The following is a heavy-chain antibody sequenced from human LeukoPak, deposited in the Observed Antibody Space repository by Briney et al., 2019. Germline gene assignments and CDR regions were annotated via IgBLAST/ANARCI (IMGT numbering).Heavy chain of an antibody. V-gene: IGHV1-2*02. CDR2: INPTIDYT. Sequence: GASVKVSCKASGYTFTTYYMHWVRQAPGQGLEWVGVINPTIDYTAYAQKFQGRVTMTRDTSISTAYMELSRLRSDDTAVYYCARDHSNDFWSGSGPLYYMDVWGKGTTVTVSS. CDR3: ARDHSNDFWSGSGPLYYMDV. D-gene: IGHD3-3*01. J-gene: IGHJ6*03. CDR1: GYTFTTYY.